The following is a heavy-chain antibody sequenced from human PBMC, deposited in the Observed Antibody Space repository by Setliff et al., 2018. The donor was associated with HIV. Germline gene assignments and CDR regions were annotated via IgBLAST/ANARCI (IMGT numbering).Heavy chain of an antibody. J-gene: IGHJ3*02. CDR3: ARPYYDSSDYSWVDAFDI. V-gene: IGHV4-4*02. CDR2: IYPSGST. Sequence: PSETLSLTCAASGGSLRSGNWWTWVRQSPGKGLEWIGEIYPSGSTNYSPSLKSRVTISLDKSKNQFSLKLSSVTAADTAVYYCARPYYDSSDYSWVDAFDIWGQGTMVTVSS. D-gene: IGHD3-22*01. CDR1: GGSLRSGNW.